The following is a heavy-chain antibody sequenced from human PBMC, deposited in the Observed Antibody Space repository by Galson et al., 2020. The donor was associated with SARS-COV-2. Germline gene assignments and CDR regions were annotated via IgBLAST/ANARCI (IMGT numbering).Heavy chain of an antibody. CDR2: IIPILGIA. J-gene: IGHJ6*02. CDR3: ATATVTTSYYYYYGMDV. Sequence: SVKVSCKASGGTFSSYAISWVRQAPGQGLEWMGGIIPILGIANYAQKFQGRVTITADKSTSTAYMELSSLRSEDTAVYYCATATVTTSYYYYYGMDVWGQGTTVTVSS. CDR1: GGTFSSYA. D-gene: IGHD4-17*01. V-gene: IGHV1-69*10.